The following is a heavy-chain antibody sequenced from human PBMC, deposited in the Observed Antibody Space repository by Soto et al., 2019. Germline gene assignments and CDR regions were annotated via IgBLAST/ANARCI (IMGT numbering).Heavy chain of an antibody. D-gene: IGHD3-9*01. J-gene: IGHJ6*02. CDR3: ASPNRYDILTGYPKHYYYDGMDV. V-gene: IGHV1-3*01. Sequence: ASVKVSCKASGYTFTSYAMHWVRQAPGQRLEWMGWINAGNGNTKYSQKFQGRVTITRDTSASTAYMELSSLRSEDTAVYYCASPNRYDILTGYPKHYYYDGMDVWGQGTTVTVSS. CDR2: INAGNGNT. CDR1: GYTFTSYA.